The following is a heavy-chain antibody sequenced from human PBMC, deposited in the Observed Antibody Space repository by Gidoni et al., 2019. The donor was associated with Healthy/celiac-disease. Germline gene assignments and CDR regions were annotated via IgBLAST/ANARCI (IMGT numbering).Heavy chain of an antibody. CDR1: GYTFSNAW. V-gene: IGHV3-15*01. CDR2: IKSKTDGGTT. D-gene: IGHD3-3*01. J-gene: IGHJ6*02. CDR3: TTDLRIFGVPIGGDYYYGMDV. Sequence: EVQLVVSGGGLVKPGGSLRLSCAASGYTFSNAWTSWVRQAPGKGLEWVGRIKSKTDGGTTDYAAPVKGRFTISRDDSKNTLYLQINSLKTEDTAVYYCTTDLRIFGVPIGGDYYYGMDVWGQGTTVTVSS.